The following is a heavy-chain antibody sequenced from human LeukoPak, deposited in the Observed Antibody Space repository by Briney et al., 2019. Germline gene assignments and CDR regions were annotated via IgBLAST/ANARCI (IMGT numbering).Heavy chain of an antibody. D-gene: IGHD3-10*01. CDR1: GGSISSGSYY. V-gene: IGHV4-61*02. CDR2: IYTSGST. J-gene: IGHJ6*03. Sequence: KSSETLSLTCTVSGGSISSGSYYWSWIRQPAGKGLEWIGRIYTSGSTNYNPSLTSRVTISVDTSKNQFSLKLSSVTAADTAVYYCARGGFGELYYYYYMDVWGKGTTVTVSS. CDR3: ARGGFGELYYYYYMDV.